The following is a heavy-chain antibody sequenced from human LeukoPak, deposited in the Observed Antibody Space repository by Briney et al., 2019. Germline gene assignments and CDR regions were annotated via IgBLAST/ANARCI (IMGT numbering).Heavy chain of an antibody. Sequence: ASVKVSCKVSGYTLTELSMHWVRQAPGKGLEWRGGFDPEDGETIYAQKFQGRVTMTEDTSTDTAYMELSSLRSEDTAVYYCATASSGYYFSPDYWGQGTLVTVSS. CDR2: FDPEDGET. V-gene: IGHV1-24*01. J-gene: IGHJ4*02. D-gene: IGHD3-22*01. CDR1: GYTLTELS. CDR3: ATASSGYYFSPDY.